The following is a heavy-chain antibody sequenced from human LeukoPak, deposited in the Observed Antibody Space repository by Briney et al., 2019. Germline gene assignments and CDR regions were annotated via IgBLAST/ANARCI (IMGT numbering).Heavy chain of an antibody. CDR3: ARHAIYNSSPY. D-gene: IGHD6-13*01. V-gene: IGHV4-39*01. Sequence: PSETLSLTCTVSGGSIRSSYYYWGWIRQPPGKGLEWIGSGYYSGSTYYNPSLKSRATISVDTSKNQFSLKLSSVTAADTAVHYCARHAIYNSSPYWGQGTLVTVSS. J-gene: IGHJ4*02. CDR1: GGSIRSSYYY. CDR2: GYYSGST.